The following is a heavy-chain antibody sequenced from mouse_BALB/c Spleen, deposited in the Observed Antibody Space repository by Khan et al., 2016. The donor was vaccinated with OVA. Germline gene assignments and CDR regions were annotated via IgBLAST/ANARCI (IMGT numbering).Heavy chain of an antibody. CDR1: GYTFTDYV. Sequence: QIQLVQSGPDLKKPGETVKISCKASGYTFTDYVMNWVKQAPGKGLKWMGWINTYTGEPTYADYFKGRFAFSLETSASTAYLQINSLKNEDTATYFCARFHGGYWGQGTTLTVSS. CDR2: INTYTGEP. CDR3: ARFHGGY. V-gene: IGHV9-3-1*01. J-gene: IGHJ2*01.